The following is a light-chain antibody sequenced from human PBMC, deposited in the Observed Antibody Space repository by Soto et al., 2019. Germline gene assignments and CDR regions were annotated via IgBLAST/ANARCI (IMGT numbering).Light chain of an antibody. V-gene: IGKV4-1*01. CDR2: WAS. CDR3: QQYYSTPLT. CDR1: QSVLYSANNKNY. Sequence: DIVMTQSPDSLAVSLVERATINCKSSQSVLYSANNKNYLAWYQQKPGQPPKLLIYWASTRESGVPDRFSGSGSGSDFTLTITSLHAEDVAVYYCQQYYSTPLTFVGGTKVEIK. J-gene: IGKJ4*01.